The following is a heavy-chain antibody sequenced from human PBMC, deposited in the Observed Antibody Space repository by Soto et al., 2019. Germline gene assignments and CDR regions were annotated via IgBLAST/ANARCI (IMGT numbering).Heavy chain of an antibody. J-gene: IGHJ5*02. CDR2: IYYSGST. V-gene: IGHV4-39*07. CDR1: GGPISSSGYY. D-gene: IGHD3-9*01. CDR3: ASYPYYDILTGYFEL. Sequence: SETLSLTCTVSGGPISSSGYYWGWIRQPPGKGLEWIGSIYYSGSTYYNPSLKSRVTISVDTSKNQFSLKLSSVTAADTAVYYCASYPYYDILTGYFELWGQGTLVTVSS.